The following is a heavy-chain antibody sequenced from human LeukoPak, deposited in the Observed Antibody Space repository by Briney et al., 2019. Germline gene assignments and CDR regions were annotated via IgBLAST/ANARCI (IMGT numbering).Heavy chain of an antibody. CDR3: ARVPEPVEQQLVRDY. J-gene: IGHJ4*02. V-gene: IGHV1-46*01. CDR1: GYTFTSYY. CDR2: INPSGGST. Sequence: GASVKVSCKASGYTFTSYYIHWVRQAPGQGLEWMGIINPSGGSTSYAQKFQGRVTMTRDTSTSTVYMELSSLRSEDTAVYYCARVPEPVEQQLVRDYWGQGTLVTVSS. D-gene: IGHD6-13*01.